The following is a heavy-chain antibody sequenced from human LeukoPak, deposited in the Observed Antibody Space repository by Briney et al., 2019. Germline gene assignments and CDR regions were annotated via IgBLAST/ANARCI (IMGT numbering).Heavy chain of an antibody. Sequence: SETLSLTCTVSGGSISSCSYYWSWLRQPPGKGLVWIVYIYYSGSTNYNPSPKSRVTISVDTSKNQFSLKLSSVTAADTAVYYCARSDGLNIGPRFGYWGQGTLVTVSS. V-gene: IGHV4-61*01. CDR1: GGSISSCSYY. CDR2: IYYSGST. J-gene: IGHJ4*02. CDR3: ARSDGLNIGPRFGY. D-gene: IGHD5-24*01.